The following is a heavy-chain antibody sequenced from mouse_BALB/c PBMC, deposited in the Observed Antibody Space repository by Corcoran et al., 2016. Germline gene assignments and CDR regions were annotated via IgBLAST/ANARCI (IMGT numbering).Heavy chain of an antibody. J-gene: IGHJ2*01. Sequence: NMEWVRQPPGKRLEWIAASRNKANDYTTEYSASVKGRFIVSRDTSQSILDLQMNALRAEDTAIYYCASDAQYGNYLDYWGQGTTLTVSS. CDR1: N. CDR3: ASDAQYGNYLDY. CDR2: SRNKANDYTT. V-gene: IGHV7-1*02. D-gene: IGHD2-10*02.